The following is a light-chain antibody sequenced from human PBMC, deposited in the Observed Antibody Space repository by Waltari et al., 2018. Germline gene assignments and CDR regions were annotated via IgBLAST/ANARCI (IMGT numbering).Light chain of an antibody. V-gene: IGKV3-11*01. CDR3: QQRSNWPLT. CDR2: EAS. Sequence: EIVLTQSPATLSLFPGERATLSCRASQSVSSYLAWYQQKPGQAPRLVIYEASNRATGIPARFSGSGSGTDFTLTISSLEPEDFAVYYCQQRSNWPLTFGGGTRVEIK. CDR1: QSVSSY. J-gene: IGKJ4*01.